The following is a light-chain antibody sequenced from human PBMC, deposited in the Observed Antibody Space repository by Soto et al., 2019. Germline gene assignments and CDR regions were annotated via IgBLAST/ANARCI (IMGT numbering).Light chain of an antibody. CDR2: NVY. V-gene: IGLV2-14*03. Sequence: QSALTQPASVSGYPGQSITISCTGTSSDVGGYNFVSWYQQHPGKAPKLMLYNVYDRPSGISHRFSGSRSGNTASLTISGLQAEDEAHYYCNSYTSSSTLVFGGGTKLTVL. J-gene: IGLJ2*01. CDR3: NSYTSSSTLV. CDR1: SSDVGGYNF.